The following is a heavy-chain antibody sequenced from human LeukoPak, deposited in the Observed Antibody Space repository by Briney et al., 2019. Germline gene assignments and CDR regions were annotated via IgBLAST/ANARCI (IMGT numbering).Heavy chain of an antibody. V-gene: IGHV3-7*01. CDR3: ARNQRRLDY. CDR2: IKQDGSEK. D-gene: IGHD1-14*01. CDR1: GFTFSNYW. J-gene: IGHJ4*02. Sequence: GGSLRLSCAASGFTFSNYWMTWVRQAPGKGLELVANIKQDGSEKYYVDSVKGRFTISRDNAKNSLYLQMNSLRAEDTAVYYCARNQRRLDYWGQGTLVTVSS.